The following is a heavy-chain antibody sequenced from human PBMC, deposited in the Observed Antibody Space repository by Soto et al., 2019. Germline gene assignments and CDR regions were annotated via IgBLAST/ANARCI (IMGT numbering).Heavy chain of an antibody. CDR1: GFTFSSSD. V-gene: IGHV3-23*01. D-gene: IGHD6-19*01. Sequence: GGSLRLSCAASGFTFSSSDMSGVRQAPGKGLEWVSAITGSGGTTYFADSVKGRFTISRDNSKNTLYLQMNTLRAEDTAIYYCAKNRNTGVAGTSCWFDPWGQGTLVTVSS. CDR2: ITGSGGTT. CDR3: AKNRNTGVAGTSCWFDP. J-gene: IGHJ5*02.